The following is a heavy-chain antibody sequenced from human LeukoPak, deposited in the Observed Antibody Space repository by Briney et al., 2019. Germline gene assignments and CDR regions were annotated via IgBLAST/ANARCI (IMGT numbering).Heavy chain of an antibody. CDR3: ARQRPQTGTFDY. CDR1: GFTFGDSP. J-gene: IGHJ4*02. D-gene: IGHD3-9*01. Sequence: PGGSLTLSCAASGFTFGDSPMHWVRHGSGKGLEWVGRVRGKGHGYATGYAASVNGRFTISRNDSKNTAYLQLNSLIIEDTAVYYCARQRPQTGTFDYWGQGTLVTVSS. CDR2: VRGKGHGYAT. V-gene: IGHV3-73*01.